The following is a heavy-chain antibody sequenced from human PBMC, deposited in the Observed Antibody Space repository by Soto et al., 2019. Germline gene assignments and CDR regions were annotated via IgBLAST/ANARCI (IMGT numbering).Heavy chain of an antibody. J-gene: IGHJ4*02. CDR3: AKDGLGYCSSTSCYHFDY. D-gene: IGHD2-2*01. Sequence: QVQLVESGGGVVEPGRSLRLSCAASGFTFSSYSMHWVRQAPGKGLEWVAVISYDGSNKYYADSVKGRFTSTRDNSKNTLYLQMNSLRAEDTAVYYCAKDGLGYCSSTSCYHFDYWGQGTLVTVSS. CDR2: ISYDGSNK. CDR1: GFTFSSYS. V-gene: IGHV3-30*18.